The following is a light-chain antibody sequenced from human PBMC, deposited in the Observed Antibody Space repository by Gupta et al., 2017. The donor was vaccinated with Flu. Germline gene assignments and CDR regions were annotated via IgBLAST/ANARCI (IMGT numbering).Light chain of an antibody. J-gene: IGKJ1*01. V-gene: IGKV3-15*01. CDR1: PSVSRN. CDR3: QQYNDWPPWT. Sequence: EQVMTQSPAMSSLSPGDRATLSRRASPSVSRNLAWYQQRPGQPPRLLIYGASTRATGIAARFSGSGSETEFTLTISILQSEDSAVYNCQQYNDWPPWTFGQGTKVEIK. CDR2: GAS.